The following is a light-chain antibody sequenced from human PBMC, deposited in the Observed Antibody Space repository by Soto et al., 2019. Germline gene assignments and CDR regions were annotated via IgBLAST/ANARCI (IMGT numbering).Light chain of an antibody. CDR3: AEAALLPHA. CDR1: QSLAFRDGNIY. V-gene: IGKV2-24*01. Sequence: DIVLTQTPLSLVVTLGQPASISCKSSQSLAFRDGNIYLNWLQQRPGQPPRLLIYKTSNRFSGVXDXSSGSGAGTEFTLKISKVEAEDVGVYYCAEAALLPHAFGQGTKVEIK. J-gene: IGKJ1*01. CDR2: KTS.